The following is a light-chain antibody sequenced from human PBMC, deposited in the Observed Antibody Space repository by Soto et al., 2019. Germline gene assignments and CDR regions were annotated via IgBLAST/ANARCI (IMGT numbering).Light chain of an antibody. V-gene: IGKV3-11*01. CDR2: DAS. CDR3: QQRSNWPPIT. Sequence: EIVLTQSPATLSLSPGERATLSCRASQSVSSYLAWYQQKPGQAPRLLIYDASNRATGIPARFCGSGSGTDFTLTISSLEPEDFAVYYCQQRSNWPPITFGPGTKVDIK. J-gene: IGKJ3*01. CDR1: QSVSSY.